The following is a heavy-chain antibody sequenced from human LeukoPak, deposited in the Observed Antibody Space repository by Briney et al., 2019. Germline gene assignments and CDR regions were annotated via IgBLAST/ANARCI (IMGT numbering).Heavy chain of an antibody. Sequence: SQTLSLTCTVSGGSISSGGYYWSWIRQHPGKGLEWIGYIYYSGSTYYNPSLKSRVTISVDTSKNQFSLKLSSVTAADTAVYYCAREIYYYDSSGYHPAEIDHWGQGTLVTVSS. D-gene: IGHD3-22*01. CDR2: IYYSGST. CDR1: GGSISSGGYY. J-gene: IGHJ4*02. V-gene: IGHV4-31*03. CDR3: AREIYYYDSSGYHPAEIDH.